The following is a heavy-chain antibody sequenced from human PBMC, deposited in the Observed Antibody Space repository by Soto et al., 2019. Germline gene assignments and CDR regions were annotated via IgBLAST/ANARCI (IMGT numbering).Heavy chain of an antibody. Sequence: QVQLQESGPGLVKPSQTLSLTCTVSGDSISSGDYYWSWISQPPGKGLEWIAYIYYSGTTYYNPSLKSLVIMSVDTFKNLFSLKLSFVPAADTAVYYCARVRTIFGVVPPDNWFDPWGQGTLGTVSS. V-gene: IGHV4-30-4*01. CDR1: GDSISSGDYY. CDR2: IYYSGTT. CDR3: ARVRTIFGVVPPDNWFDP. D-gene: IGHD3-3*01. J-gene: IGHJ5*02.